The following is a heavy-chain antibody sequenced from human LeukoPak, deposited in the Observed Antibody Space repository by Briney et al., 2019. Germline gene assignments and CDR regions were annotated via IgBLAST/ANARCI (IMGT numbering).Heavy chain of an antibody. Sequence: PSETLSLTCIVSGDSISRNTYHWGWVRQPPGKGLEWIGTIYYSGSIYYNQSLRGRVALSVDTSKNQFSLKLTSVTAADTAVYHCGRLNTDWGFLFDSWGQGTLVTVSS. D-gene: IGHD7-27*01. CDR3: GRLNTDWGFLFDS. V-gene: IGHV4-39*01. CDR2: IYYSGSI. J-gene: IGHJ4*02. CDR1: GDSISRNTYH.